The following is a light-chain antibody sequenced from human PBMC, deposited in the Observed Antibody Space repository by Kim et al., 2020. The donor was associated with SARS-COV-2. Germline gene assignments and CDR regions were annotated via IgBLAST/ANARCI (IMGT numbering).Light chain of an antibody. CDR3: QVWDSSSDHRV. CDR1: NIGSKS. CDR2: YDS. J-gene: IGLJ2*01. Sequence: PGKTARITCRGNNIGSKSVHWYQQKPGQAPVLVIYYDSDRPSGIPERFSGSNSGNTATLTISRVEAGDEADYYCQVWDSSSDHRVFGGGTQLTVL. V-gene: IGLV3-21*04.